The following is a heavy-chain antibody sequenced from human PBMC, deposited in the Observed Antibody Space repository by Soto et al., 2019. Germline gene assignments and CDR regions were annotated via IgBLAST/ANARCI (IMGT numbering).Heavy chain of an antibody. J-gene: IGHJ6*02. CDR3: ARGVMTTVTNYYYYGMDV. D-gene: IGHD4-17*01. Sequence: ASVKVSCKASGYTFTSYDINWVRQATGQGLEWMGWMNPNSGNTGYAQKFQGRVTMTRNTSISTAYMELSSLRSEDTAVYYCARGVMTTVTNYYYYGMDVWGQGTTVTVSS. V-gene: IGHV1-8*01. CDR1: GYTFTSYD. CDR2: MNPNSGNT.